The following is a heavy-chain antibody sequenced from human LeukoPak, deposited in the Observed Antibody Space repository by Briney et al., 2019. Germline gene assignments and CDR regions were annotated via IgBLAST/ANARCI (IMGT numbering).Heavy chain of an antibody. V-gene: IGHV3-21*01. J-gene: IGHJ4*02. CDR1: GFTFSSYS. D-gene: IGHD2-2*01. Sequence: GGSLRLSCAASGFTFSSYSVNWVRQAPGKGLEWVSSISSSSSYIYYADSVKGRFTISRDSAKNSLYLQMNSLRAEDTAVYYCARDERVVVPSFDYWGQGTLVTVSS. CDR3: ARDERVVVPSFDY. CDR2: ISSSSSYI.